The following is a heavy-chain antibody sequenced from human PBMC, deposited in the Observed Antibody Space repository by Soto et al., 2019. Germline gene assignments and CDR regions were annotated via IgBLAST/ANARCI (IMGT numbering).Heavy chain of an antibody. CDR3: AKDLTFGGVIVRYYDYGMDV. V-gene: IGHV3-23*01. J-gene: IGHJ6*02. CDR1: GFTFSTYA. CDR2: ISGSGGST. D-gene: IGHD3-16*02. Sequence: GGSLRLSCTASGFTFSTYAMSWVRQAPGKGLEWVSGISGSGGSTYYADSVKGRFTISRDNSKNTLYLQMNSLRAEDTAVYYCAKDLTFGGVIVRYYDYGMDVGGQGTTVTV.